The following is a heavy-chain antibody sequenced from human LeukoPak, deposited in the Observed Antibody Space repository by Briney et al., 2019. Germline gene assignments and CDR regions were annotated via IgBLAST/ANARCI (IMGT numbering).Heavy chain of an antibody. J-gene: IGHJ4*02. CDR3: VGGGLVRGTGTVYPDY. D-gene: IGHD3-16*01. CDR1: GGSIRSNSYY. V-gene: IGHV4-61*05. CDR2: IHHSGST. Sequence: WETLSLTCTVAGGSIRSNSYYWGWIRQPPGKGLEWIAYIHHSGSTNYNPSLKSRVTISVDMSKNQFSLKLTSVTAADTAVYYCVGGGLVRGTGTVYPDYWGQGTLVTVSS.